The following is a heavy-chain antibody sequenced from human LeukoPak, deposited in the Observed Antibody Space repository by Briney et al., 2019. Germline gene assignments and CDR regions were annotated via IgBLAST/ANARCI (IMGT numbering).Heavy chain of an antibody. CDR2: ISGCGGST. J-gene: IGHJ4*02. V-gene: IGHV3-23*01. Sequence: SGISGCGGSTYYAVSVKGRFTISRDNSKNTLYLQMNSLRAEDTAVYYCAKNSGSYPGYFDYWGQGTLVIVSS. D-gene: IGHD3-10*01. CDR3: AKNSGSYPGYFDY.